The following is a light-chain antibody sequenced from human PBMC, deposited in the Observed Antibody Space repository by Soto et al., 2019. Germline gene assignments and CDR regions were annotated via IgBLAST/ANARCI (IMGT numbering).Light chain of an antibody. V-gene: IGKV3-11*01. CDR2: GAS. Sequence: IVLTQSPATLSLSPGDRATLSCRASQTISTSLAWFQQKPGQPPRLLIFGASNRAAGVPARFEGGGSGTDFTLTISRLEPEDSAVYYCQQRTTWPTFGQGTRLETK. J-gene: IGKJ5*01. CDR3: QQRTTWPT. CDR1: QTISTS.